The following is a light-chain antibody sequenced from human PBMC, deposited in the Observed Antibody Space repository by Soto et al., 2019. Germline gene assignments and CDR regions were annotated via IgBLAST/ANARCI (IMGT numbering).Light chain of an antibody. J-gene: IGLJ1*01. CDR3: SSYAGNNHYV. Sequence: QSALTQPPSASGSPGQSVTISCTGTSSDVGGYKYVSWYQQHPGKAPKLMIYEVSKRPSGVPDRFSGSESGNTASLTVSGLQAEDEADYYCSSYAGNNHYVFGTGTKLTVL. CDR1: SSDVGGYKY. V-gene: IGLV2-8*01. CDR2: EVS.